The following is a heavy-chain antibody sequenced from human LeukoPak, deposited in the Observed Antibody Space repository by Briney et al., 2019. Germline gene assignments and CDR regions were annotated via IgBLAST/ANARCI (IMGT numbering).Heavy chain of an antibody. V-gene: IGHV3-30*18. Sequence: GRSLRLSCAASGLNFSNYGMHWVRQAPGKGLEWVAVISYDESDKYYADSVKGRFAISRDNSKNTLYLQMNSLRPEDTAVYYCAKGVVAATNAAYYGMDVWGQGTTVTVSS. CDR1: GLNFSNYG. CDR3: AKGVVAATNAAYYGMDV. D-gene: IGHD2-15*01. J-gene: IGHJ6*02. CDR2: ISYDESDK.